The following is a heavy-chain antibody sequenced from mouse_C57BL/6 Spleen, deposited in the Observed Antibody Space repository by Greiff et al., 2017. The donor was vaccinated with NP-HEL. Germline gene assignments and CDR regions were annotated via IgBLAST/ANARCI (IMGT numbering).Heavy chain of an antibody. CDR1: GYTFTSYW. D-gene: IGHD2-4*01. CDR2: IDPSDSYT. J-gene: IGHJ1*03. Sequence: QVQLKESGAELVMPGASVKLSCKASGYTFTSYWMHWVKQRPGQGLEWIGEIDPSDSYTNYNQKFKGKSTLTVDKSSSTAYMQLSSLTSEDSAVYYCARRGDYHWYFDVWGTGTTVTVSS. V-gene: IGHV1-69*01. CDR3: ARRGDYHWYFDV.